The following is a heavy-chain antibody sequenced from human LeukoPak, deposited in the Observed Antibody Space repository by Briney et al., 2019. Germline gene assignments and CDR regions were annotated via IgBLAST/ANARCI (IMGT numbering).Heavy chain of an antibody. Sequence: KPSETLSLTCTVSGESISGFYWNWIRQPPGKGLEWLGYIYYSGSTNYNPSLKSRVSISVDTSKNQFSLKLSSVTAADTAVYYCAGTLDYDILTGYFVAVWGQGTLVTVSS. CDR3: AGTLDYDILTGYFVAV. D-gene: IGHD3-9*01. CDR2: IYYSGST. V-gene: IGHV4-59*01. J-gene: IGHJ4*02. CDR1: GESISGFY.